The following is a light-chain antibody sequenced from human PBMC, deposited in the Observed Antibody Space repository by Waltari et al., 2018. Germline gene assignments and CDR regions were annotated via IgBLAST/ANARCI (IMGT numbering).Light chain of an antibody. CDR1: QSILYSSNNKNY. J-gene: IGKJ1*01. CDR2: WAS. Sequence: DIVMTQFPDSLAVSLGERASINCKSSQSILYSSNNKNYLAWYQQKPGQSPKLLIYWASTREAGVPDPFSGSGSGTDFTLTISSLAAEDVAVYYCQQYYGTPPTVGRGTKVEIK. V-gene: IGKV4-1*01. CDR3: QQYYGTPPT.